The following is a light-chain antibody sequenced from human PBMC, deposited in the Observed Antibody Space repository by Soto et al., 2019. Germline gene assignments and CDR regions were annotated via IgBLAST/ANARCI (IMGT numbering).Light chain of an antibody. CDR2: GNS. V-gene: IGLV1-40*01. CDR1: SSNIGAGYD. J-gene: IGLJ2*01. CDR3: QSYDSSLSRGV. Sequence: QSVLTQPPSVSGAPGQRGTISCTGSSSNIGAGYDVHWYQQLPGTAPKLLIYGNSNRPSGVPDRFSGSKSGTSASLAITGLQAEDEADYYCQSYDSSLSRGVFGGGTKLTVL.